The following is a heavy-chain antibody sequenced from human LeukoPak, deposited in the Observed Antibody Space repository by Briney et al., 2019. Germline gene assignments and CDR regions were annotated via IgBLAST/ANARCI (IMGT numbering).Heavy chain of an antibody. CDR2: ISYDGSNK. D-gene: IGHD3-16*02. Sequence: GRSLRLPCAASGFTFSSYGMHWVRQAPGKGLEWVAVISYDGSNKYYADSVKGRFTISRDNSKNTLYLQMNSLRAEDTAVYYCAKDIDRANYWGQGTLVTVSS. CDR3: AKDIDRANY. J-gene: IGHJ4*02. V-gene: IGHV3-30*18. CDR1: GFTFSSYG.